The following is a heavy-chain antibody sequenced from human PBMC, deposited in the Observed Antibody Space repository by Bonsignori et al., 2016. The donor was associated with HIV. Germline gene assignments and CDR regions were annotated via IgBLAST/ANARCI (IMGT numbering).Heavy chain of an antibody. CDR2: ISSSSSYI. J-gene: IGHJ4*02. D-gene: IGHD6-13*01. Sequence: WIRQPPGKGLEWVSSISSSSSYIYYADSVKGRFTISRDNAKNSLYLQMNSLRAEDTAVYYCARDRVGAAAGFDYWGQGTLVTVSS. CDR3: ARDRVGAAAGFDY. V-gene: IGHV3-21*01.